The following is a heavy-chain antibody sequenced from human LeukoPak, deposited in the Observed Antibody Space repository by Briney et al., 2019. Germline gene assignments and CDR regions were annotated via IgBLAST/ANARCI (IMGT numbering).Heavy chain of an antibody. V-gene: IGHV3-7*03. J-gene: IGHJ2*01. CDR3: AKLVVVTATYWYFDL. CDR1: GFTFSSYW. CDR2: IKQDGSEK. D-gene: IGHD2-21*02. Sequence: GGSLRLSCAVSGFTFSSYWMSWVRQAPGRGLDWVANIKQDGSEKYYGDSVKGRFTISRDNAKNTLYLQMNSLRAEDTAVYYCAKLVVVTATYWYFDLWGRGTLVSVSS.